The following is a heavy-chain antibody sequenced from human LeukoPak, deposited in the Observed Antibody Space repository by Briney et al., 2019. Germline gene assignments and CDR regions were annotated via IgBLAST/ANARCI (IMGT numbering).Heavy chain of an antibody. CDR3: ARERYCSSTSCYMAY. J-gene: IGHJ4*02. Sequence: SVKVSCKASGGTFSSYAISWVRQAPGQGLEWMGGIIPIFGTANYAQKFQGRVTITADESTSTAYMELSSLRSEDTAVYYCARERYCSSTSCYMAYWGQGTLVTVS. CDR2: IIPIFGTA. CDR1: GGTFSSYA. D-gene: IGHD2-2*02. V-gene: IGHV1-69*13.